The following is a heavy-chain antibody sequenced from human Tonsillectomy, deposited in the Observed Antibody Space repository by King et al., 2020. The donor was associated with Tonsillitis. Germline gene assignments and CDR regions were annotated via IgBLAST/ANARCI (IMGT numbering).Heavy chain of an antibody. D-gene: IGHD4-23*01. CDR1: GGSISSYF. CDR3: ARLAGGNSANAFDI. Sequence: VQLPESGPGLVKPSETLSLTCTVSGGSISSYFWSWIRQPPGKGLECIGYMYYSGSTNYNPSLKSRVTISIDTSKNQFSLKVSSVTAADTAVYYCARLAGGNSANAFDIWGQGTMVTVSS. CDR2: MYYSGST. J-gene: IGHJ3*02. V-gene: IGHV4-59*08.